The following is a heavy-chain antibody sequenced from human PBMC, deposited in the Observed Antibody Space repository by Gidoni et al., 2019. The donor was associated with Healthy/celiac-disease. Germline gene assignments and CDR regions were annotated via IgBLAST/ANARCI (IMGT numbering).Heavy chain of an antibody. CDR2: IWYDGSNK. CDR3: ARDSGRGGFDY. CDR1: GFTFSSYG. V-gene: IGHV3-33*01. Sequence: QVQLVESGGGVVQPGRSLRLSCAASGFTFSSYGMHWVRQAPGKGLEWVAVIWYDGSNKYYADSVKGRFTISRDNSKNTLYLQMNSLRAEDTAVYYCARDSGRGGFDYWGQGTLVTVSS. J-gene: IGHJ4*02. D-gene: IGHD3-10*01.